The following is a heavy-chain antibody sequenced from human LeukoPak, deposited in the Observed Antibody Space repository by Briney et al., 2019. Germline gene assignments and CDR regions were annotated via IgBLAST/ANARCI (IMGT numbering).Heavy chain of an antibody. J-gene: IGHJ3*01. V-gene: IGHV6-1*01. D-gene: IGHD1-20*01. CDR1: GDSVSSNNVA. CDR2: TYYRSKWYN. CDR3: ARDIPGSQDAFDL. Sequence: SQTLSLTCVISGDSVSSNNVAWNWLRQSPSRGLEWLGRTYYRSKWYNDYAVSMKGRITINPDTSKNQFSLQSKSVTPEDTAMYYCARDIPGSQDAFDLWGQGTMVIVSS.